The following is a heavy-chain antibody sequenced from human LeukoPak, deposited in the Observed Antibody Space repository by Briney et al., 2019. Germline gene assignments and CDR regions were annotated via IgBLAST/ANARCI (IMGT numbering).Heavy chain of an antibody. V-gene: IGHV4-39*07. D-gene: IGHD3-22*01. CDR2: IYYSGNT. Sequence: PSETLSLTCTVSGVSISSSNSYWGWIRQPPGKGLEWIGSIYYSGNTYYNASPKSQVSISIDTSKNQFSLKLNSVTAADTAVYYCATSSGYSFWFDPWGQGTLVTVSS. J-gene: IGHJ5*02. CDR3: ATSSGYSFWFDP. CDR1: GVSISSSNSY.